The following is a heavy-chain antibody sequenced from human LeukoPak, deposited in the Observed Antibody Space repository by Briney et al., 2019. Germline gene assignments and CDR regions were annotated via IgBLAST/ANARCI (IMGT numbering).Heavy chain of an antibody. CDR3: ARDLPLTGFFDY. Sequence: GGSLTLSCAASGFTVSSNYMSWVRQAPGKGLEWVSVIYSGGSTYYADSVKGRFTISRDNSKNTLYLKMSSLRAEDTAVYYCARDLPLTGFFDYWGQGTLVTVSS. CDR2: IYSGGST. V-gene: IGHV3-66*01. CDR1: GFTVSSNY. J-gene: IGHJ4*02.